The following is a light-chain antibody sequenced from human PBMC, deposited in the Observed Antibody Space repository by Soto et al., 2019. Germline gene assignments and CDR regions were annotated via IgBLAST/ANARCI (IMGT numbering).Light chain of an antibody. CDR2: KAS. V-gene: IGKV1-5*03. Sequence: DIQMTQSPSTLSASVGDRVTITCRASQYISTWLAGYHQKPGKAPKLLIYKASSLQSGVPSTLSVCGSGKESTPPNTTPQTNDVATYYGEQYNNYPWTLGQGTRVEIE. CDR1: QYISTW. J-gene: IGKJ1*01. CDR3: EQYNNYPWT.